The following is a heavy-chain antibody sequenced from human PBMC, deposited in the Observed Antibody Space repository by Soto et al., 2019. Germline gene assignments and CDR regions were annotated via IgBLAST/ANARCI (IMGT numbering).Heavy chain of an antibody. V-gene: IGHV3-30-3*01. CDR1: GFTFSSYA. Sequence: GGSLRLSCAASGFTFSSYAMHWVRQAPGKGLEWVAVISYDGSNKYYADSVKGRFTISRDNSKNTLYLQMNSLRAEDTAVYYCARDPADFPFADAFDTWGQGTMVTVSS. CDR2: ISYDGSNK. CDR3: ARDPADFPFADAFDT. J-gene: IGHJ3*02.